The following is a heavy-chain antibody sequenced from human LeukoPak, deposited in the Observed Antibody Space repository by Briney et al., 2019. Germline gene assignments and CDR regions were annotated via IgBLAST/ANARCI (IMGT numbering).Heavy chain of an antibody. Sequence: HGESLKISCKGSGYSFTSYWIGWVRQMPGKGLEWMGIIYPGDSDTRYSPSFQGQVTISADKSISTAYLQWSSLKASDTAMYYCARHGDSSGYYYPDDYWGQGTLVTVSS. CDR3: ARHGDSSGYYYPDDY. V-gene: IGHV5-51*01. CDR2: IYPGDSDT. J-gene: IGHJ4*02. D-gene: IGHD3-22*01. CDR1: GYSFTSYW.